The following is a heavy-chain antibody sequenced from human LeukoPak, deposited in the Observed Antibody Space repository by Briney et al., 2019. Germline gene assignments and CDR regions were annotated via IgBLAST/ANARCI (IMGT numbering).Heavy chain of an antibody. Sequence: ASVKVSCKASGYTFTSYDINWVRQATGQGLELMGWMNLNSGDTGYPHKVQGRVTITRNTAIGTAYMELSILRSEDTALYYCARGDIVVVVAAYHYNYHYWGQGPLVPVPS. D-gene: IGHD2-15*01. CDR3: ARGDIVVVVAAYHYNYHY. CDR2: MNLNSGDT. V-gene: IGHV1-8*03. CDR1: GYTFTSYD. J-gene: IGHJ4*02.